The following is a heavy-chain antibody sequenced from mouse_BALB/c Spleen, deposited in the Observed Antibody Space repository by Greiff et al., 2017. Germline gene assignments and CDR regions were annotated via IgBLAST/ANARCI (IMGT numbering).Heavy chain of an antibody. V-gene: IGHV5-17*02. CDR3: ARWGKGYAMDY. CDR2: ISSGSSTI. J-gene: IGHJ4*01. CDR1: GFTFSSFG. Sequence: EVQLVESGGGLVKPGGSLKLSCAASGFTFSSFGMHWVRQAPEKGLEWVAYISSGSSTIYYADTVKGRFTISRDNPKNTLFLQMTSLRSEDTAMYYCARWGKGYAMDYWGQGTSVTVSS.